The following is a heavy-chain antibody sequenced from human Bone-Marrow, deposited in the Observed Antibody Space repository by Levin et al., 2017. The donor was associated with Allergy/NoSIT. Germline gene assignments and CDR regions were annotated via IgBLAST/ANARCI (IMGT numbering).Heavy chain of an antibody. V-gene: IGHV1-2*06. CDR1: GYSFSDYS. Sequence: ASVKVSCKASGYSFSDYSIHWVRQAPGQGLEWIGRIHPDIGSRNYIQKFQDRVSLTWDTSINTAYLRLTGLTSDVTSIYFCASVNSRRPIFALAPGYWGQGTLVTVSS. D-gene: IGHD4-23*01. J-gene: IGHJ4*02. CDR2: IHPDIGSR. CDR3: ASVNSRRPIFALAPGY.